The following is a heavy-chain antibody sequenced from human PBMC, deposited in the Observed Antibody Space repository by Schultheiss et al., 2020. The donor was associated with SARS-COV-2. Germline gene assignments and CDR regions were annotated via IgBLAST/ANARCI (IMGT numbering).Heavy chain of an antibody. V-gene: IGHV3-23*01. CDR3: ARQRSISAYYYFFGMDV. CDR1: GFTFSSYW. J-gene: IGHJ6*02. CDR2: ISGSGGST. Sequence: GGSLRLSCAASGFTFSSYWMSWVRQAPGKGLEWVSAISGSGGSTYYADSVKGRFTISRDNAKNSTYLQMDSLRVEDTALYFCARQRSISAYYYFFGMDVWGQGTTVTVSS. D-gene: IGHD1-26*01.